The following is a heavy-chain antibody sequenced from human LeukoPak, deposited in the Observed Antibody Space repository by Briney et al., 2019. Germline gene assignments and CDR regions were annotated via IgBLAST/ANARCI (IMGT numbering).Heavy chain of an antibody. J-gene: IGHJ3*02. V-gene: IGHV3-23*01. CDR1: GLPYSSNV. CDR2: ISGSGGST. D-gene: IGHD5-24*01. CDR3: AKDGLGRLLQQWDDFDI. Sequence: GGSLRLSCAASGLPYSSNVMILVSQAPGKGLEWVSAISGSGGSTYYADSVKGRFTISRDNSKNTLYLQMNSLRAEDTAVYYCAKDGLGRLLQQWDDFDIWGQGTMVTVSS.